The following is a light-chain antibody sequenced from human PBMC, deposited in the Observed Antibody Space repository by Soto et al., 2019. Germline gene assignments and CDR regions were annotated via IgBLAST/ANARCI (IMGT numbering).Light chain of an antibody. CDR3: QQYYSVPLT. J-gene: IGKJ4*01. CDR1: QSVLYSSNNKNY. Sequence: DIVMTQSPDSLAVSLGERATINCKSSQSVLYSSNNKNYLVWYQQKPGQPPKLLIYWASTRESGVPDRFSGSGSGTDFTLTINSLQAEDVAFYYCQQYYSVPLTFGGGTKVEIK. CDR2: WAS. V-gene: IGKV4-1*01.